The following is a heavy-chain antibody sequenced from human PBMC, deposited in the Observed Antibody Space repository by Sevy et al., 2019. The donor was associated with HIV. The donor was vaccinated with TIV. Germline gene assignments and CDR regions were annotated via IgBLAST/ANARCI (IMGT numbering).Heavy chain of an antibody. CDR3: VRAYCSGGRCYSGAY. V-gene: IGHV1-18*01. J-gene: IGHJ4*02. CDR2: VSGNNGDT. Sequence: ASVKVSCKTSGYTFTSYKITWVRQAPGQGLEWMGWVSGNNGDTNYAQRFRGRVTMTTDTSTSTAYMDLRSLRSDDTAGYYCVRAYCSGGRCYSGAYWGQGTLVTVSS. CDR1: GYTFTSYK. D-gene: IGHD2-15*01.